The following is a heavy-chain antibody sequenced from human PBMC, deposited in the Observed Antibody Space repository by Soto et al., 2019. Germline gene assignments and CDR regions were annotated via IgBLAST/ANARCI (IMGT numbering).Heavy chain of an antibody. CDR2: IYSLGNT. V-gene: IGHV4-39*01. CDR3: ARQIYDSSGYYYAY. CDR1: GGSISSSSYY. Sequence: QMQLQESGPGLVKPSETLFLTCTVSGGSISSSSYYWGWIRQPPGQGLEWLGTIYSLGNTYYNPSLKSRVTLSVDKSKSQLFLKLSSVTAPDTAVYYCARQIYDSSGYYYAYWGQGTLVTVSS. D-gene: IGHD3-22*01. J-gene: IGHJ4*02.